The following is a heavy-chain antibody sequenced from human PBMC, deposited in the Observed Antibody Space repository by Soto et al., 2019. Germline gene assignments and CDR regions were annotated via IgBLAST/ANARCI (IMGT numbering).Heavy chain of an antibody. J-gene: IGHJ4*02. CDR3: AREAGDSSGYFDY. Sequence: QVQLVESGGGVVQPGRSLRLSCAASGFTFSSYAMHWVRQAPGKGLEWVAVISYDGSNKYYADSVKGRFTISRDNSKNTLYLQMNRLRAEDTAVYYCAREAGDSSGYFDYWGQGTLVTVSS. CDR2: ISYDGSNK. V-gene: IGHV3-30-3*01. D-gene: IGHD6-25*01. CDR1: GFTFSSYA.